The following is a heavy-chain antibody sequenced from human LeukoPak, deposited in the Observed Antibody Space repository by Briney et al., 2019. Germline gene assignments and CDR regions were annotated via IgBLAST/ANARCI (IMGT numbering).Heavy chain of an antibody. CDR3: ARNRSYFDY. Sequence: GGSLRLSCAASGFTFSTYDIHWVRQAPGKGLEWVAVVWYDGSNKYYADSVKGRFTISRDNSKNTVYLQMNSLRAEDTAVYYCARNRSYFDYWGQGTLVTVSS. V-gene: IGHV3-33*01. J-gene: IGHJ4*02. CDR1: GFTFSTYD. D-gene: IGHD2/OR15-2a*01. CDR2: VWYDGSNK.